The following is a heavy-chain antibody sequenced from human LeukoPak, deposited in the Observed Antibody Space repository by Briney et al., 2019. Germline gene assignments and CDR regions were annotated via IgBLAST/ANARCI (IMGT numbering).Heavy chain of an antibody. D-gene: IGHD6-6*01. J-gene: IGHJ5*01. Sequence: GGSLRLSCAASGFTFNSYAMSWARQAPGKGLDWVSAISGSGGTTYYADSVKGRFTISRDNSKNTVSLQMNSLRVEDTATYYCAKELVGARPTNWFDSWGQGTLVTVSS. CDR2: ISGSGGTT. CDR3: AKELVGARPTNWFDS. CDR1: GFTFNSYA. V-gene: IGHV3-23*01.